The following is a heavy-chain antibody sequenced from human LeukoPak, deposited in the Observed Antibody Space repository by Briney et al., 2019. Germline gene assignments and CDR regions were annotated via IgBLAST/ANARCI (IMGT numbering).Heavy chain of an antibody. Sequence: GGSLRLSCAASGFTFTSYSMNWVRQAPGKGLEWVSTISGGGGSTYYADSVKGRFTISRDNSKNTLYLQMNSLRAEDTAVYYCAKENLIDYGSGSYYNPSWFDPWGQGTLVTVSS. CDR2: ISGGGGST. CDR1: GFTFTSYS. D-gene: IGHD3-10*01. J-gene: IGHJ5*02. V-gene: IGHV3-23*01. CDR3: AKENLIDYGSGSYYNPSWFDP.